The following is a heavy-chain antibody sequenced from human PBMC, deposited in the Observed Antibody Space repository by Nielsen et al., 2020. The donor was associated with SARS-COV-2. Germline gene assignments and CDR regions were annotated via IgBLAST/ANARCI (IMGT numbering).Heavy chain of an antibody. CDR1: GDSVSSHDW. V-gene: IGHV4-4*02. Sequence: SETLSLTCAVSGDSVSSHDWWTWVRQSPGKGLEWIGEVSHSGSTNYNPSLKSRVTLSMDKSKNQFSLRLTSVSAADTAVYFCARGDLVVVPSPLLGLGPIFYYFSLDVWGKGTTVTVSS. CDR2: VSHSGST. CDR3: ARGDLVVVPSPLLGLGPIFYYFSLDV. J-gene: IGHJ6*03. D-gene: IGHD2-2*02.